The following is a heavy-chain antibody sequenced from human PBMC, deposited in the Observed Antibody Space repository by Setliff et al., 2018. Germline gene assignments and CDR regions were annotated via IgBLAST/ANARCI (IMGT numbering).Heavy chain of an antibody. Sequence: SGGSLRLSCAASEFTFSSSGMHWVRQAPGKRLMWVSRINNDGSSTTYEDSVKGRFTISRDNSKNTLYLQMNSLRAEDTAVYYCAGGGHYSSSRSPLTHWGQGTLVTVSS. CDR2: INNDGSST. D-gene: IGHD6-13*01. J-gene: IGHJ4*02. CDR1: EFTFSSSG. CDR3: AGGGHYSSSRSPLTH. V-gene: IGHV3-74*01.